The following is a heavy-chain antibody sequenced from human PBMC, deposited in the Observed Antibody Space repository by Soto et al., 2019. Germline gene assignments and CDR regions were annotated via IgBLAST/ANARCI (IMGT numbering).Heavy chain of an antibody. CDR1: GYSFTSYW. CDR2: IDPSDSYT. J-gene: IGHJ6*02. V-gene: IGHV5-10-1*01. CDR3: ARSTLGVDIVADKYYYGMDV. Sequence: GESLKISCKGSGYSFTSYWISWVRQMPGKGLEWMGRIDPSDSYTNYSPSFQGHVTISADKSISTAYLQWSSLKASDTAMYYCARSTLGVDIVADKYYYGMDVWGQGTTVTVSS. D-gene: IGHD5-12*01.